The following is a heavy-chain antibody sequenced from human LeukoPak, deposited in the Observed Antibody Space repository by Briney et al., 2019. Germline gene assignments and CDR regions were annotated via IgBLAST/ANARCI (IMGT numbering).Heavy chain of an antibody. CDR1: GFTFSSYE. Sequence: PGGSLRLSCAASGFTFSSYEMNWVRQAPGKGLEWVSSISSSGSYTYYADSVKGRVTISRDNTKNSLYLQMNSLRAEDTAVYYCARDRGGWYYFDYWGQGTLATVSS. CDR2: ISSSGSYT. D-gene: IGHD6-19*01. J-gene: IGHJ4*02. V-gene: IGHV3-21*01. CDR3: ARDRGGWYYFDY.